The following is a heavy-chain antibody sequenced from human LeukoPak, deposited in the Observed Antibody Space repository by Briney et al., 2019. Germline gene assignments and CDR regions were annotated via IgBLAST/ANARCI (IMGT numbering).Heavy chain of an antibody. CDR1: GGSISSYY. CDR3: AGAPSGCGGTCAFDS. CDR2: IYTSGST. Sequence: SETLSLTCTVSGGSISSYYWSWIRQPAGKGLEWIGRIYTSGSTNYNPSLKSRITLSFDTPENQFSLTLTSVTAADTAVYFCAGAPSGCGGTCAFDSWGQGTLVTVSS. V-gene: IGHV4-4*07. J-gene: IGHJ4*02. D-gene: IGHD2-15*01.